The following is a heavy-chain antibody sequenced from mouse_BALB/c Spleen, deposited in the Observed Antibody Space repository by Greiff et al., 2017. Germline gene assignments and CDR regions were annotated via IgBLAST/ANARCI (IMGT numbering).Heavy chain of an antibody. CDR1: GFTFNTYA. J-gene: IGHJ4*01. D-gene: IGHD1-1*01. CDR3: VRRDYYGSRGAMDY. V-gene: IGHV10-1*02. CDR2: IRSKSNNYAT. Sequence: EVQGVESGGGLVQPKGSLKLSCAASGFTFNTYAMNWVRQAPGKGLEWVARIRSKSNNYATYYADSVKDRFTISRDDSQSMLYLQMNNLKTEDTAMYYCVRRDYYGSRGAMDYWGQGTSVTVSS.